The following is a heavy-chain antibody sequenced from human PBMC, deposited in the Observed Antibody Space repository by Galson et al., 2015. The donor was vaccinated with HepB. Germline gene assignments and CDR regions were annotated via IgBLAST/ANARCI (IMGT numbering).Heavy chain of an antibody. D-gene: IGHD3-3*01. J-gene: IGHJ4*02. CDR3: ATGMSGVVDD. Sequence: SLRLSCAASGFRFTSYAMHWVRQAPGKGLEWMAVLSYDGSKKYYTDSVKGRFAISRDNSKSTLYLEMNSLRPDDTAMYYCATGMSGVVDDWGQGTLVTVSS. V-gene: IGHV3-30*09. CDR2: LSYDGSKK. CDR1: GFRFTSYA.